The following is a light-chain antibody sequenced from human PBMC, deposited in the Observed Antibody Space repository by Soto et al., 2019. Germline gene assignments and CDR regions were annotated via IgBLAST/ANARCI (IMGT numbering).Light chain of an antibody. J-gene: IGKJ4*01. V-gene: IGKV3-11*01. CDR1: QSLSSY. CDR3: QQRSNWPLT. Sequence: EIVLTQSPATLSLSPGERATLSCRASQSLSSYLAWYQQKPGQPPRLLIYDASNRATGIPARFSGSGSGTDFTLPINSLEPEDFAVYYCQQRSNWPLTFGGGTKVEIK. CDR2: DAS.